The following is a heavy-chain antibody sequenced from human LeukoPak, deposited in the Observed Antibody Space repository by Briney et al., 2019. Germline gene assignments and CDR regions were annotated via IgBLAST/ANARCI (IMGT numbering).Heavy chain of an antibody. CDR3: ASNPPRTGDFNY. V-gene: IGHV1-18*01. Sequence: ASVKVSCTASGYTFTSYGISWVRQAPGQGLEWMGWISAYNGNTNYAQKFQGRVTMTRDTSINTAYMELSSLRSEDTAVYYCASNPPRTGDFNYWGQGALVTVSS. J-gene: IGHJ4*02. CDR2: ISAYNGNT. CDR1: GYTFTSYG. D-gene: IGHD7-27*01.